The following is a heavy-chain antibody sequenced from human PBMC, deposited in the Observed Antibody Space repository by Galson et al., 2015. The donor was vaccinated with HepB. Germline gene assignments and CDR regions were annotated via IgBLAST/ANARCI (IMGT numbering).Heavy chain of an antibody. CDR3: ARMGTNYDFWRGGMDV. V-gene: IGHV1-18*04. CDR1: GYTFTSYG. J-gene: IGHJ6*02. D-gene: IGHD3-3*01. Sequence: SVKVSCKASGYTFTSYGISWVRQAPGQGLEWMGWISAYNGNTNYAQKLQGRVTMTTDTSTSTAYMELRSLRSDDTAVYYCARMGTNYDFWRGGMDVWGQGTTVTVSS. CDR2: ISAYNGNT.